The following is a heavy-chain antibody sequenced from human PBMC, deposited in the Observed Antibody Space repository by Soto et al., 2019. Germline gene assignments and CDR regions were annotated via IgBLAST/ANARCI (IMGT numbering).Heavy chain of an antibody. CDR1: EFTFSNYA. J-gene: IGHJ5*02. CDR2: ISASGAAT. CDR3: ARCAVLSTTSGGWCNWFDP. Sequence: EVQLLESGGGLVQPGGSLRLSCTASEFTFSNYAMSWVRQAPGKGLEWVSAISASGAATYYVDSVKGWFTISRDNSKNTLYVQMNSLRAEDTGVYYCARCAVLSTTSGGWCNWFDPWGQGTLVNVSS. D-gene: IGHD2-21*01. V-gene: IGHV3-23*01.